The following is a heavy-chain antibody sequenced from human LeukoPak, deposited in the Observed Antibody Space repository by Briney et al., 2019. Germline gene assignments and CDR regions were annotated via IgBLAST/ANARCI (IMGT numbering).Heavy chain of an antibody. Sequence: GGSLRLSCAVSGITLSNYGMSWVRQAPGKGLEWVAGISDSGGGTNYADSVKGRFTISRDNPKNTLYLQMNSLRAEDTAVYFCAKRGVVIRVILVGFHKETYYFESWGQGALVTVSS. CDR3: AKRGVVIRVILVGFHKETYYFES. CDR1: GITLSNYG. D-gene: IGHD3/OR15-3a*01. CDR2: ISDSGGGT. V-gene: IGHV3-23*01. J-gene: IGHJ4*02.